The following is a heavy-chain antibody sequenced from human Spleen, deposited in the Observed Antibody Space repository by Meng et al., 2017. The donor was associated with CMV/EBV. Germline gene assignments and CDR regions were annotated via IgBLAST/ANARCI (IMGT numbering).Heavy chain of an antibody. CDR2: IVVGSGNT. J-gene: IGHJ5*02. CDR1: GFAFSRSA. CDR3: ARHPAYSYGYPMSPNWFDP. Sequence: SVKVSCKASGFAFSRSAVQWVRQTRGQRLEWIGWIVVGSGNTNYAQKFQERVTITRDMSTSTAYMELSSLRSEDTAVYYCARHPAYSYGYPMSPNWFDPWGQGTRVTVSS. D-gene: IGHD5-18*01. V-gene: IGHV1-58*01.